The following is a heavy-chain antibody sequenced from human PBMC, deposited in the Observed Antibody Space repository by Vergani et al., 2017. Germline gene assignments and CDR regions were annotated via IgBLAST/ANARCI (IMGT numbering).Heavy chain of an antibody. Sequence: QVQLVQSGAEVKKPGASVKVSCKASGYTFTSYYMHWVRQAPGQGLEWMGIINPSGGSTSYAQKFQGRVTMTRDTSTSTVYMELSSLRSEDTAVYYGARAPAFYCSSTSCADHYYYYMDVWGKGTTVTVSS. V-gene: IGHV1-46*01. CDR1: GYTFTSYY. CDR3: ARAPAFYCSSTSCADHYYYYMDV. J-gene: IGHJ6*03. D-gene: IGHD2-2*01. CDR2: INPSGGST.